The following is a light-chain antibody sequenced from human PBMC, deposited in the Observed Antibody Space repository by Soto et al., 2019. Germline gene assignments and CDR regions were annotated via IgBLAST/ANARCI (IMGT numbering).Light chain of an antibody. CDR3: QHYNSYSDA. CDR1: QTISSW. V-gene: IGKV1-5*03. J-gene: IGKJ1*01. Sequence: IQMTQSPSTLSGSVGDRVTITCRASQTISSWLAWYQQKPGKAPKLLIYKASTLKSGVPSRFSGSGSGTEFTLTISSLQPDDFATYYCQHYNSYSDAFGQGTKVELK. CDR2: KAS.